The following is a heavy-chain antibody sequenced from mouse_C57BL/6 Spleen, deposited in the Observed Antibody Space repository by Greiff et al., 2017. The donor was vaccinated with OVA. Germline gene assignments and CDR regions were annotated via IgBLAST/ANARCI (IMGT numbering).Heavy chain of an antibody. Sequence: EVNLVESGGGLVKPGGSLKLSCAASGFTFSDYGMHWVRQAPEKGLEWVAYISSGSSTIYYADTVKGRFTISRDNAKNTLFLQMTSLRSEDTAMYYCARGRGFAYWGQGTLVTVSA. CDR2: ISSGSSTI. J-gene: IGHJ3*01. CDR3: ARGRGFAY. CDR1: GFTFSDYG. V-gene: IGHV5-17*01. D-gene: IGHD1-1*01.